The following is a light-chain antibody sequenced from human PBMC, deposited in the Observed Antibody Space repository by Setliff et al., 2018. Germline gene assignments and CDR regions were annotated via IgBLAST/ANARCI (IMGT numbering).Light chain of an antibody. CDR3: SSYADSNIFL. Sequence: QSALAQPPSASGSPGQSVTISCTGTSNDVWGHNYVSWYQQHPGKAPQLIIYDVTKRPSGVPDRFSGSNSGNTASLTVSGLQAEDEADYYCSSYADSNIFLFGTGTKV. CDR2: DVT. CDR1: SNDVWGHNY. V-gene: IGLV2-8*01. J-gene: IGLJ1*01.